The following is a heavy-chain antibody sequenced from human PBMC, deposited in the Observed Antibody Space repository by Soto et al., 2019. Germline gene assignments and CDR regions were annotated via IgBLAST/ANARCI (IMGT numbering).Heavy chain of an antibody. CDR2: IYCSGST. Sequence: SETLSLTCTVSGGSISSYYWSWIRQPPGKGLEWIGYIYCSGSTNYNPSLKSRVTISVDTSKNQFSLKLSSVTAADTAVYYCARGVGYCSSTSCHPNWFDPWGQGTLVTVSS. V-gene: IGHV4-59*01. D-gene: IGHD2-2*01. CDR3: ARGVGYCSSTSCHPNWFDP. J-gene: IGHJ5*02. CDR1: GGSISSYY.